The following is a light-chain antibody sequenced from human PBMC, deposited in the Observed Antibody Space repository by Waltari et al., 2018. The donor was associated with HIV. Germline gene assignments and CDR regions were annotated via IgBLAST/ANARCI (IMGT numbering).Light chain of an antibody. CDR3: AAWDDSLNGWV. J-gene: IGLJ3*02. Sequence: QSVLTQPSSASGTPGQRVALSCSGSSSHIERNPVNWYQQLPGTAPKLLVDSNNQRPSGVPDRISGSKSGTSASLAISGLQSEDEADYYCAAWDDSLNGWVFGGGTKLTVL. V-gene: IGLV1-44*01. CDR2: SNN. CDR1: SSHIERNP.